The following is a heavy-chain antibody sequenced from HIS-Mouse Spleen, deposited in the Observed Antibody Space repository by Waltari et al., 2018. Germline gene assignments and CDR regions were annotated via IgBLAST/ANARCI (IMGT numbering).Heavy chain of an antibody. J-gene: IGHJ4*02. CDR2: IYSGGST. CDR1: GFTVSSNY. CDR3: ARKYSSSFDY. V-gene: IGHV3-66*01. Sequence: EVQLVESGGGLVQPGGSLRLSCAASGFTVSSNYMSWVRQAPGKGRELVSVIYSGGSTYYADSVKGRFTISRDNSKNTLYLQMNSLRAEDTAVYYCARKYSSSFDYWGQGTLVTVSS. D-gene: IGHD6-6*01.